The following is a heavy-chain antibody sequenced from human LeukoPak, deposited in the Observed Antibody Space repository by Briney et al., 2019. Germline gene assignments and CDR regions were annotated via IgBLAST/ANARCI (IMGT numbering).Heavy chain of an antibody. Sequence: PGGSLRLSCAASGFTFSSYSMNWVRQAPGKGLEWVSSISSSSSYIYYADSVKGRFTISRDNAKNSLYLQMNSLRAEDTAVYYCASYCSSTSCYTYYYYGMDVWGQGTTVTVSS. J-gene: IGHJ6*02. V-gene: IGHV3-21*01. CDR3: ASYCSSTSCYTYYYYGMDV. CDR2: ISSSSSYI. CDR1: GFTFSSYS. D-gene: IGHD2-2*02.